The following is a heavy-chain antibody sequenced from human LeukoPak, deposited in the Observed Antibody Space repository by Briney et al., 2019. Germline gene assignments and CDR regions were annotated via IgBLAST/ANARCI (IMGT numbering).Heavy chain of an antibody. CDR1: GGAFSGYY. CDR3: ARGWVATTSYYYYGIDV. J-gene: IGHJ6*04. D-gene: IGHD1-14*01. Sequence: PSETLSLTCAVYGGAFSGYYWNWIRQPPGKGLEWIGEINHSGSTNYNPSLKGRVTILVDTSKNQFSLKLSSVTAADTAVYYCARGWVATTSYYYYGIDVWGKGTTVTVSS. CDR2: INHSGST. V-gene: IGHV4-34*01.